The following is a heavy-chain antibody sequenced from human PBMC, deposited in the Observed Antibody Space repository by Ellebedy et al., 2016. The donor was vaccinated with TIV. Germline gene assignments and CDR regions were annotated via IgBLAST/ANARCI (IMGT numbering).Heavy chain of an antibody. CDR3: TKDRHGMDV. Sequence: GESLKISCAASGFTFSSYSMNWVRQAPGKGLEWVSYISSSSSTIYYADSVKGRFTISRDNSENMVYLQMNSLRAEDTAVYYGTKDRHGMDVWGQGTTVTVSS. CDR1: GFTFSSYS. J-gene: IGHJ6*02. V-gene: IGHV3-48*01. CDR2: ISSSSSTI.